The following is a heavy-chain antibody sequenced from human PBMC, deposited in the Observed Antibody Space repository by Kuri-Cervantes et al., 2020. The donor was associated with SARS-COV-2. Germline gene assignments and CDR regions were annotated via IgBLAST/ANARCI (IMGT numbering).Heavy chain of an antibody. CDR1: GFTFSGSA. CDR2: IRSKANSYAT. J-gene: IGHJ6*02. V-gene: IGHV3-73*01. Sequence: ETLSLTCAASGFTFSGSAMHWVRQASGKGPEWVGRIRSKANSYATAYAASVKGRFTISRDDSKNTAYLQMNSLKTEDTAVYYCTSRTMDVWGQGTTVTVSS. CDR3: TSRTMDV.